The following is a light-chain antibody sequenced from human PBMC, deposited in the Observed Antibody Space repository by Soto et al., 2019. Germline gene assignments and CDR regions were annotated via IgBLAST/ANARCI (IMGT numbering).Light chain of an antibody. J-gene: IGKJ1*01. CDR1: QGISSY. Sequence: AIRMTQSPSSFSASTGDRVTITCRASQGISSYLAWYQQKPGKAPELLIYSASNLHTGVPSRFSGSGSGTDFTFTINNLLPEDFAIYYCQQTYSTPRTFGQGTKVDIK. CDR3: QQTYSTPRT. CDR2: SAS. V-gene: IGKV1-8*01.